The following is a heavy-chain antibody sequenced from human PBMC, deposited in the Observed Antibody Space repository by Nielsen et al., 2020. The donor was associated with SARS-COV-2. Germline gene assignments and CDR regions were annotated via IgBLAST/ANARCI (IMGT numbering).Heavy chain of an antibody. CDR1: GFTFSSYE. Sequence: GGSLRLSCAASGFTFSSYEMNWVRQAPGKGLEWVSYISSSGSTIYYADSVKGRFTISRDNSKNTLYLQMNNLRAEDTAVYYCARDGYSSSWYVTWGQGTLVTVSS. D-gene: IGHD6-13*01. V-gene: IGHV3-48*03. CDR3: ARDGYSSSWYVT. J-gene: IGHJ5*02. CDR2: ISSSGSTI.